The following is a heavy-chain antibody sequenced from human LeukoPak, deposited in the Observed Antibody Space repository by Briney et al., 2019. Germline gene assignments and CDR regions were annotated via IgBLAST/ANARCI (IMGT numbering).Heavy chain of an antibody. D-gene: IGHD6-19*01. J-gene: IGHJ4*02. Sequence: ASVKPSCKVSGYTLTELSMDWVQQAPGKGLEWMGGFDPEDGETIYAQKFQGRVTMTEDTSTDTAYMELSSLRSEDTAVYYCASALRYRSATDWGEATLVTVSS. V-gene: IGHV1-24*01. CDR1: GYTLTELS. CDR3: ASALRYRSATD. CDR2: FDPEDGET.